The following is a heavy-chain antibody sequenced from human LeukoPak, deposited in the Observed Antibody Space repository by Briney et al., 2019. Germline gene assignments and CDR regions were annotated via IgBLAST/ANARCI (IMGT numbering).Heavy chain of an antibody. CDR3: ARGRKYSSSWTYYFDY. J-gene: IGHJ4*02. Sequence: ASETLSLTCTVSGGSISSSSYYWGWIRQPPGKGLEWIGSIYYSGSTYYNPSLKSRVTISVDTSKNQFSLKLSSVTAADTAVYYCARGRKYSSSWTYYFDYWGQGTLVTVSS. D-gene: IGHD6-13*01. CDR2: IYYSGST. V-gene: IGHV4-39*07. CDR1: GGSISSSSYY.